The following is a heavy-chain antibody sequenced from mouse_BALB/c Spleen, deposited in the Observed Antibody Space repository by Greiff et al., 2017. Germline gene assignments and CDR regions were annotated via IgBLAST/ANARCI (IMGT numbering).Heavy chain of an antibody. J-gene: IGHJ2*01. D-gene: IGHD4-1*01. CDR2: ISYSGST. CDR1: GYSITSDYA. Sequence: EVKLMESGPGLVKPSQSLSLTCTVTGYSITSDYAWNWIRQFPGNKLEWMGYISYSGSTSYNPSLKSRISITRDTSKNQFFLQLNSVTTEDTATYYCARERDWDGGFDYWGQGTTLTVSS. CDR3: ARERDWDGGFDY. V-gene: IGHV3-2*02.